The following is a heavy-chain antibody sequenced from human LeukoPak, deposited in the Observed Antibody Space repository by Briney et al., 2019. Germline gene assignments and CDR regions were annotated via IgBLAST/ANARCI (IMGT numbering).Heavy chain of an antibody. D-gene: IGHD3-16*01. CDR2: INAGNGNT. J-gene: IGHJ6*02. V-gene: IGHV1-3*01. CDR3: ARPSGESYYYYYGMDV. Sequence: ASVKVSCKASGYTFTSYGISWVRQAPGQGLEWMGWINAGNGNTKYSQKFQGRVTITRDTSASTAYMELSSLRSEDTAVYYCARPSGESYYYYYGMDVWGQETTVTVSS. CDR1: GYTFTSYG.